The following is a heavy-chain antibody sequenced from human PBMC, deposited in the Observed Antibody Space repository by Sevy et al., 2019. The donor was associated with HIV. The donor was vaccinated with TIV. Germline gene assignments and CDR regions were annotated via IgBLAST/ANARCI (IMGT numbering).Heavy chain of an antibody. CDR2: ISWNSGSI. CDR1: GFTFDDYA. V-gene: IGHV3-9*01. CDR3: AKDCGGELLSLATCSDYFDY. Sequence: GGSLRLSCAASGFTFDDYAMHWVRQAPGKGLEWVSGISWNSGSIGYADSVKGRFTISRDNAKNSLYLQMNSLRAEDTALDYCAKDCGGELLSLATCSDYFDYWGQGTLVTVSS. D-gene: IGHD1-26*01. J-gene: IGHJ4*02.